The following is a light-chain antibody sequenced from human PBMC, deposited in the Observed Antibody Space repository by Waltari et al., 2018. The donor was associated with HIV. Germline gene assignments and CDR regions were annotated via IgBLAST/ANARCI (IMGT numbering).Light chain of an antibody. J-gene: IGLJ2*01. Sequence: QSALTQPASVSGSPWPSLTIPCTGTSSHVGGYNYVSGYQQHPGKAPKLTIYDVSNRPSGVSNRFSGSKSGNTASLTISGLQAEDEADYYCSSYTSSSTNVVFGGGTKLTVL. V-gene: IGLV2-14*01. CDR2: DVS. CDR1: SSHVGGYNY. CDR3: SSYTSSSTNVV.